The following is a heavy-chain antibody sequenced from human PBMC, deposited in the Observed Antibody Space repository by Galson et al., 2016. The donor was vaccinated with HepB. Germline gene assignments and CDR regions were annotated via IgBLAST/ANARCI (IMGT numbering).Heavy chain of an antibody. V-gene: IGHV3-23*01. CDR2: ITGSDGST. CDR1: GFTFSSYA. CDR3: AKGSNGWTKFIDF. D-gene: IGHD6-19*01. Sequence: SLRLSCAASGFTFSSYAMSWVRQAPGKGLEWVSGITGSDGSTRYADSVKGRFIISRDNSKNTLYLQMDSLRAEDTAVYYCAKGSNGWTKFIDFWGRGTLVIVSS. J-gene: IGHJ2*01.